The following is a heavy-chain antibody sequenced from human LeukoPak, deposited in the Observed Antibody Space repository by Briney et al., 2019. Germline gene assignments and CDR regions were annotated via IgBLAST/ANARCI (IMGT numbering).Heavy chain of an antibody. Sequence: GGSLRLSCAASGFTFSTYAIHWVRQAPGKGLEWMAFISNNGRNKDYADSVKGRFTISRDNSKNTLYLQMNSLRAEDTAVYYCATVTMVRGSTLWYYYYGMDVWGQGTTVTVSS. V-gene: IGHV3-30*14. CDR2: ISNNGRNK. D-gene: IGHD3-10*01. J-gene: IGHJ6*02. CDR1: GFTFSTYA. CDR3: ATVTMVRGSTLWYYYYGMDV.